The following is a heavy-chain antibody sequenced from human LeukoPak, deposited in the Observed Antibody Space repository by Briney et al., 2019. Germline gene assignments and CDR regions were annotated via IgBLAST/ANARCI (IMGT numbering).Heavy chain of an antibody. CDR3: ARVLRSYNWFDP. J-gene: IGHJ5*02. V-gene: IGHV4-39*01. CDR1: GDSISSSRYY. Sequence: ASETLSLTCTVSGDSISSSRYYWGWIRQPPGKGLEWIGSIYYSGSTYYNPSLKSRVTISVDTSKSQFSLKLSSVIAADTAVYYCARVLRSYNWFDPWGQGTLVTVSS. CDR2: IYYSGST. D-gene: IGHD4-17*01.